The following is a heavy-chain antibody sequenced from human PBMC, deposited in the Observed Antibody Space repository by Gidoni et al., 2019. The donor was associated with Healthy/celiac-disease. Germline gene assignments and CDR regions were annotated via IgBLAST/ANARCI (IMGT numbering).Heavy chain of an antibody. CDR3: AKSAPPNLAVAAYYFDY. J-gene: IGHJ4*02. Sequence: EVQLLESGGGLVQPGGSLRLSCAASGFTFSSYAMSWVRQAPGKGLEWVSAISGSGGSTYYADSVKGRFTISRDNSKNTLYLQMNSLRAEDTAVYYCAKSAPPNLAVAAYYFDYWGQGTLVTVSS. CDR2: ISGSGGST. V-gene: IGHV3-23*01. CDR1: GFTFSSYA. D-gene: IGHD6-19*01.